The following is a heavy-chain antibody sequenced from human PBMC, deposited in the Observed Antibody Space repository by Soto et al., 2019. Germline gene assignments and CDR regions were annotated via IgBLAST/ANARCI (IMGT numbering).Heavy chain of an antibody. CDR1: GYTFTSYA. J-gene: IGHJ4*02. CDR2: INAGNGKT. Sequence: ASVKVSCKASGYTFTSYAMHWVRQAPGQRLEWMGWINAGNGKTKYSQKYQGRVNITRDTYASTAYIELSNLRSEDTAVYYCARGLYGADFDYWGQGTLVTVSS. CDR3: ARGLYGADFDY. D-gene: IGHD3-10*01. V-gene: IGHV1-3*01.